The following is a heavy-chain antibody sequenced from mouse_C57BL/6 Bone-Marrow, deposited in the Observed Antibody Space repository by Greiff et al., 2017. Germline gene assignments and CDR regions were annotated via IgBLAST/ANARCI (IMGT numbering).Heavy chain of an antibody. J-gene: IGHJ4*01. CDR2: IRSGGEYI. Sequence: EVHLVESGEGLVKPGGSLKLSCAASGFTFSSYAMSWVRQTPEKRLEWVAYIRSGGEYIYYADTVKGRFTISRDNARNTLYLQMSSLKSEDTSMYYCTREEEDYDDAMDYWGQGTSVTVSS. CDR3: TREEEDYDDAMDY. V-gene: IGHV5-9-1*02. D-gene: IGHD2-4*01. CDR1: GFTFSSYA.